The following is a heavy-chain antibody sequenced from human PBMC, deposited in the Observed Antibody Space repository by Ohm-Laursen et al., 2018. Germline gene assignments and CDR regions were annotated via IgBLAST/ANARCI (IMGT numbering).Heavy chain of an antibody. D-gene: IGHD3-10*01. CDR1: GGSFSGYY. V-gene: IGHV4-34*01. J-gene: IGHJ3*02. CDR3: AGRPRPGWGGSVRDI. CDR2: INHSGST. Sequence: SDTLSLTCSVYGGSFSGYYWSWIRQPPGKGLEWIGEINHSGSTNYNPSLKSRVTISVDTSKNQFSLKLSSVTAADTAVYYCAGRPRPGWGGSVRDIWGQGTMVTVSS.